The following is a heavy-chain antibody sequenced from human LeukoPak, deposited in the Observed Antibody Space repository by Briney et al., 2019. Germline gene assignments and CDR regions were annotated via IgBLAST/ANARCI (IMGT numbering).Heavy chain of an antibody. CDR2: ISSSGSTI. J-gene: IGHJ3*02. V-gene: IGHV3-48*04. CDR3: AVRGSTYAFDI. CDR1: GFTFGSYA. D-gene: IGHD5/OR15-5a*01. Sequence: GGSLRLSCAASGFTFGSYAMTWVRQAPGKGLEWVSYISSSGSTIYYADSVKGRFTISRDNAKNSLYLQMNSLRAEDTAVYYCAVRGSTYAFDIWGQGTMVTVSS.